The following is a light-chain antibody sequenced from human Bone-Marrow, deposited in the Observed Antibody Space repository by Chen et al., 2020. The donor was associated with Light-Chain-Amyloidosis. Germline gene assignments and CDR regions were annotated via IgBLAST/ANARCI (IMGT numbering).Light chain of an antibody. V-gene: IGKV3-15*01. CDR1: QSVRIN. CDR2: GAS. CDR3: QQYNNWVT. Sequence: EIVMTQSPATLSVSPGERATLSCRASQSVRINLAWYQQKPGQAPRLLIYGASTRATGIPARFSGRGSGTEFTRTISSLQSEDFAVYYCQQYNNWVTFGQGTKLEIK. J-gene: IGKJ1*01.